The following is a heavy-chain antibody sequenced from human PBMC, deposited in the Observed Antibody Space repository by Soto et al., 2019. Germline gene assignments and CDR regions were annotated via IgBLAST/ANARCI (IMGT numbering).Heavy chain of an antibody. D-gene: IGHD6-13*01. CDR2: IYPGDSDT. V-gene: IGHV5-51*01. CDR1: GYSFTSYW. CDR3: ARRMAAAGTEDDAFDI. Sequence: GESLKISCKGSGYSFTSYWIGWVRQMPGKGLEWMGIIYPGDSDTRYSPSFQGQVTISADKSISTAYLQWSSLKASDTAMYYCARRMAAAGTEDDAFDIWGQGTMVTVSS. J-gene: IGHJ3*02.